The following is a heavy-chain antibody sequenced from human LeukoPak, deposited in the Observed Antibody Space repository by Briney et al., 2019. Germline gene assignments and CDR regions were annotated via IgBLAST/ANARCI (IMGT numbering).Heavy chain of an antibody. V-gene: IGHV4-38-2*02. J-gene: IGHJ4*02. CDR3: ARGGRVGATSHFDY. D-gene: IGHD1-26*01. Sequence: SETLSLTCTVSGYSISSGYYWGWIRQPPGKGLEWIGSIYHSGSTYYNPSLKSRVTISVGTSKNQFSLKLSSVTAADTAVYYCARGGRVGATSHFDYWGQGTLVTVSS. CDR2: IYHSGST. CDR1: GYSISSGYY.